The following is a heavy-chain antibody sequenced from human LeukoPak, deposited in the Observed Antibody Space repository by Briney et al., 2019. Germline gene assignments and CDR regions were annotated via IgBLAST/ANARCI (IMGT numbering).Heavy chain of an antibody. CDR2: ISTYKGNT. Sequence: GASVKVSCKASGYTFTSYDISWVRQAPGQGLEWMGWISTYKGNTNYAQKFQGRVTMTTDTSTSTAYMELRSLRSDDTAVYYCARDRGIAAPGTLGSYYYGMDVWGQGTTVTVSS. CDR3: ARDRGIAAPGTLGSYYYGMDV. V-gene: IGHV1-18*01. D-gene: IGHD6-13*01. CDR1: GYTFTSYD. J-gene: IGHJ6*02.